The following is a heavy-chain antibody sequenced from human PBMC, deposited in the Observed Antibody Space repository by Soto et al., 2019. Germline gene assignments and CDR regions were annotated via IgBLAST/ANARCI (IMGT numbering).Heavy chain of an antibody. D-gene: IGHD3-22*01. J-gene: IGHJ4*02. CDR1: GGSIGSYY. V-gene: IGHV4-59*04. Sequence: PSETLSLTCTVSGGSIGSYYWSWIRQPPGKGLEWIGYIYYSGSTYYNPSLKSRVTISVDTSKNQFSLKLSSVTAADTAVYYCARRAMIANLDYWGQGTLVTVSS. CDR3: ARRAMIANLDY. CDR2: IYYSGST.